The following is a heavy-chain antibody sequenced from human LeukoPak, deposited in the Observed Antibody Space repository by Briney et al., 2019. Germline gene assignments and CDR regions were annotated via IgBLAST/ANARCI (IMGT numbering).Heavy chain of an antibody. D-gene: IGHD2-21*02. CDR2: ISYDGSNK. J-gene: IGHJ4*02. CDR3: ARDEHIVVVTAIDY. Sequence: WGSLRLSCAASGFTFSSYGMHWVRQAPGKGLEWVAVISYDGSNKYYADSVKGRFTISRDNSKNTLYLQMNSLRAEDTAVYYCARDEHIVVVTAIDYWGQGTLVTVSS. CDR1: GFTFSSYG. V-gene: IGHV3-30*19.